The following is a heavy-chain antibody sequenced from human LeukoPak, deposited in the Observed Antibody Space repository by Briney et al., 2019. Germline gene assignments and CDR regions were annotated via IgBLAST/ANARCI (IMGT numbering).Heavy chain of an antibody. CDR2: TYYPSKWNN. Sequence: SQTLSLTCAISGYSVSSNSVAWNWFRQSPSRGLEWLGRTYYPSKWNNDYAESVQSRIAVNPDTSKNQFSLYLNSVTLEDTAVYYCARQASRRFDPWGQGTLVTVSS. CDR1: GYSVSSNSVA. V-gene: IGHV6-1*01. J-gene: IGHJ5*02. CDR3: ARQASRRFDP.